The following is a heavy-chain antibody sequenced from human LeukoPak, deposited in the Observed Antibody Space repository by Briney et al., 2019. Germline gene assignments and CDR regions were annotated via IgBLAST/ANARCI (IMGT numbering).Heavy chain of an antibody. CDR2: IYTSGST. CDR1: GGSISSYY. CDR3: ARLDATIHYYYYMDV. V-gene: IGHV4-4*09. D-gene: IGHD5-12*01. Sequence: PSETLSLTCTVSGGSISSYYWSWIRQPPGKGLEWIGYIYTSGSTNYNPSLKSRVTISVDTSKNQFSLKLSSVTAADTAVYYCARLDATIHYYYYMDVWAKGPRSPSP. J-gene: IGHJ6*03.